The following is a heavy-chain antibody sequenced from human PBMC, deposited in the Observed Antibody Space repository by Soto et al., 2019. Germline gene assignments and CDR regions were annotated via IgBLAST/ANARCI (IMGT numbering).Heavy chain of an antibody. J-gene: IGHJ4*02. D-gene: IGHD6-13*01. V-gene: IGHV4-30-2*01. CDR1: GGSISSGGYS. Sequence: SETLSLTCAVSGGSISSGGYSWSWIRQPPGKGLEWIGYIYHSGSTYYNPSLKSRVTISVDRSKNQFSLKLSSVTAADTAVYYCASSHAGAHITAAVHWGQGTLVNVSS. CDR2: IYHSGST. CDR3: ASSHAGAHITAAVH.